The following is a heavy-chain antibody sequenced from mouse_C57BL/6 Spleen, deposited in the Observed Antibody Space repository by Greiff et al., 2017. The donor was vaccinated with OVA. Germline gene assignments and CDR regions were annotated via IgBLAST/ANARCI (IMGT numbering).Heavy chain of an antibody. CDR2: IDPSDSYT. J-gene: IGHJ4*01. Sequence: QVHVKQPGAELVMPGASVKLSCKASGYTFTSYWMHWVKQRPGQGLEWIGEIDPSDSYTNYNQKFKGKSTLTVDKSSSTAYMQLSSLTSEDSAVYYCARSSEDAMDYWGQGTSVTVSS. V-gene: IGHV1-69*01. CDR1: GYTFTSYW. CDR3: ARSSEDAMDY.